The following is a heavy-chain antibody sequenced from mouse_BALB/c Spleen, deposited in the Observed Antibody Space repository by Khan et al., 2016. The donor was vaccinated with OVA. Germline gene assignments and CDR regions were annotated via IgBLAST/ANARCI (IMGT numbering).Heavy chain of an antibody. J-gene: IGHJ3*01. CDR3: TRDKNYYGYLAH. CDR1: GYSITSGYY. D-gene: IGHD1-2*01. V-gene: IGHV3-6*02. CDR2: ISYDGSN. Sequence: VQLQQSGPGLVKPSQSLSLTCSVTGYSITSGYYWNWIRQFPGNKLEWMGYISYDGSNNYNPSLKNRISITRDTSENQFFLTLNSVTTEDTATYYCTRDKNYYGYLAHWGQGTLVTVSA.